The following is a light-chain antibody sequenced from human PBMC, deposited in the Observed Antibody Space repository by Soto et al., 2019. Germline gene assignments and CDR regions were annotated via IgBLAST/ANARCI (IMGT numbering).Light chain of an antibody. Sequence: QSVLTQPPSASGTPGQSLTISCAGSSSNIGSHYVYWYQHLPGTAPKLLIYDDNKRPSGIPDRFSGSKSGTSATLGITGFQTGDEADYYCGSWDSSLSAYVFGTGTKVTVL. CDR1: SSNIGSHY. V-gene: IGLV1-51*01. CDR2: DDN. CDR3: GSWDSSLSAYV. J-gene: IGLJ1*01.